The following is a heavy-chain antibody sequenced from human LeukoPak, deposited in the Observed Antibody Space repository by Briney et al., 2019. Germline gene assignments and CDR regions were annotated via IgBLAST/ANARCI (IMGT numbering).Heavy chain of an antibody. CDR1: GFTFSSYA. V-gene: IGHV3-23*01. D-gene: IGHD2-15*01. CDR2: ISGSGGST. Sequence: PGGSLRLSCAASGFTFSSYAMSWVRQAPGKGLEWVSAISGSGGSTYYADSVKGRFTISRDNSKNTLYLLMNSLRAEDTAVYYCAKGQYCSGGSCPDYYFDYWGQGTLVTVSS. J-gene: IGHJ4*02. CDR3: AKGQYCSGGSCPDYYFDY.